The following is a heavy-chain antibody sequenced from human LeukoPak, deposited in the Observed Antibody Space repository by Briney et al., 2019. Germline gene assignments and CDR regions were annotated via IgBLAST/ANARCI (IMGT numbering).Heavy chain of an antibody. CDR3: AKDTEYYYDSSGYYREGYFDY. V-gene: IGHV3-23*01. CDR2: ISGSGGIT. Sequence: PGGSLRLSCAASGFTFSSYAMSWVRQAPGKGLEWVSAISGSGGITYYADSVKGRFTISRDNSKNTLYLQMNSLRAEDTAVYYCAKDTEYYYDSSGYYREGYFDYWGQGTLVTVSS. CDR1: GFTFSSYA. D-gene: IGHD3-22*01. J-gene: IGHJ4*02.